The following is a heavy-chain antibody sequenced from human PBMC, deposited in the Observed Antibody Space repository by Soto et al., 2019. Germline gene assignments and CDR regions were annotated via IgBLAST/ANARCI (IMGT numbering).Heavy chain of an antibody. CDR3: ARQEAGYSYGYAHDAFDI. D-gene: IGHD5-18*01. V-gene: IGHV5-10-1*01. J-gene: IGHJ3*02. CDR1: GYSFTSYW. CDR2: IDPSDSYT. Sequence: GESLKISCKGSGYSFTSYWISWVRQMPGKGLEWMGRIDPSDSYTNYSPSFQGHVTISADKSISTAYLQWSSPKASDTAMYYCARQEAGYSYGYAHDAFDIWGQGTMVTVSS.